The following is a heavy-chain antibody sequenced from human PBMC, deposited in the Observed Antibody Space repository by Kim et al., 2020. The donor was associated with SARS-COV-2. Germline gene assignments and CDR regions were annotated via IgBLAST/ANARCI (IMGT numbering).Heavy chain of an antibody. V-gene: IGHV4-39*07. CDR3: ARKGSYDSSGFDY. D-gene: IGHD3-22*01. J-gene: IGHJ4*02. Sequence: YNPSLKSRVTISVDTSKNQFSLKLSSVTAADTAVYYCARKGSYDSSGFDYWGQGTLVTVSS.